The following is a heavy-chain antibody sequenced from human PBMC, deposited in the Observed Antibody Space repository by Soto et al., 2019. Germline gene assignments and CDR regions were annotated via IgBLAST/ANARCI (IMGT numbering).Heavy chain of an antibody. CDR3: ARSSIAPRAPSFDP. CDR2: TYYRSKWYN. Sequence: PSQTLSLTCAISGGSVSSNSAAWNWIRQSPSRGLEWLGRTYYRSKWYNDYAVSVKSRITINPDTSKNQFSLQLNSVTPEDTAVYYCARSSIAPRAPSFDPSGPGTLVTVSS. D-gene: IGHD6-6*01. J-gene: IGHJ5*02. V-gene: IGHV6-1*01. CDR1: GGSVSSNSAA.